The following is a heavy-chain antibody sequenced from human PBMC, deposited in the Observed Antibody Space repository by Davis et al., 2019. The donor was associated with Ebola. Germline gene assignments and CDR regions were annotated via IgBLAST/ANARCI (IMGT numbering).Heavy chain of an antibody. D-gene: IGHD3-3*01. J-gene: IGHJ5*02. V-gene: IGHV4-39*07. Sequence: SETLSLTCTVSGGSINIRSYYWGWIRQPPGKGLEWIGSVHHSGRTYYNPSLKSRLTISIDTSKNQFFLTLKSVTVADTAVYFCARDYYDFWSGYYPGFDPWGQGALVTVSS. CDR1: GGSINIRSYY. CDR3: ARDYYDFWSGYYPGFDP. CDR2: VHHSGRT.